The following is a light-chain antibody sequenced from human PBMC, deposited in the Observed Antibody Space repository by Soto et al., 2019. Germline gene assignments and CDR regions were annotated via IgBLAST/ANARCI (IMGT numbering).Light chain of an antibody. CDR1: QGISSY. CDR3: QQSYSYPLT. V-gene: IGKV1-8*01. Sequence: AIRMTQSPSSLSASTGDRVTITCRASQGISSYLAWYQQKPGKAPKLLIYAASTLQSGVPSRFSGSGSGTDFTLTISCLQSEDFATYYRQQSYSYPLTFGGGTKVEIK. J-gene: IGKJ4*01. CDR2: AAS.